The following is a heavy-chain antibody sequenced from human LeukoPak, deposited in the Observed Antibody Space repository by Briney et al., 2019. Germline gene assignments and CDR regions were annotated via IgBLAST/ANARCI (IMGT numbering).Heavy chain of an antibody. CDR1: GFTFDDYA. V-gene: IGHV3-9*01. CDR2: ISWNSGSI. CDR3: AKDPSAAGTSVDY. D-gene: IGHD6-13*01. J-gene: IGHJ4*02. Sequence: PGGSLRLSCAASGFTFDDYAMHWVRQAPGKGLEWVSGISWNSGSIGYADSVKGRFTISRDNAQNSLYLQMNSLRAEDTALYYCAKDPSAAGTSVDYWGQGTLVTVSS.